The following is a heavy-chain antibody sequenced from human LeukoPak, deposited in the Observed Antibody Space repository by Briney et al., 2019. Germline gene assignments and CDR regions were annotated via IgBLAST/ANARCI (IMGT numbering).Heavy chain of an antibody. V-gene: IGHV4-38-2*01. D-gene: IGHD4-17*01. J-gene: IGHJ4*02. CDR1: GYSISSGYY. CDR2: IYHSGST. CDR3: ARVGPTVTPNDY. Sequence: SGTLSLTCAVSGYSISSGYYWGWVRQPPGKGLEWIGSIYHSGSTYYNPSLRSRVTISLDTSKNQFSLKLSSVTAADTAVYFCARVGPTVTPNDYWGQGTLVTVSS.